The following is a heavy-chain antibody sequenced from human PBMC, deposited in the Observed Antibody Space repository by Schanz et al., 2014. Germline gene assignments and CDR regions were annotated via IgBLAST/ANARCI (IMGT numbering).Heavy chain of an antibody. J-gene: IGHJ4*02. CDR2: IKEDGSVK. Sequence: EVQLLESGGGLVQPGGSLRLSCAASTFTFSSDWMSWVRQAPGKGLEWVANIKEDGSVKDYVDSEKGRFTISRDNAKNTLYLPMTSLRDEDAAVYYYARNRGGRGQGTLVAVSS. V-gene: IGHV3-7*02. CDR1: TFTFSSDW. D-gene: IGHD1-26*01. CDR3: ARNRGG.